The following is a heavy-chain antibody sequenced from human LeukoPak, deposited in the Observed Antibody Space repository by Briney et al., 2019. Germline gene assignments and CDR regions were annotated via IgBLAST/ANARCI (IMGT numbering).Heavy chain of an antibody. CDR3: ARGSRAIRVRYYYMDV. V-gene: IGHV4-34*01. Sequence: SETLSLTCAVYGGSFSGYYWSWIRQPPGKGLEWIGEINHSGSSNYNPSLHTRVTISVDTSQNQCSLKLSSVTAADTVVYYCARGSRAIRVRYYYMDVWGKGTTVTVSS. D-gene: IGHD2-21*01. CDR1: GGSFSGYY. CDR2: INHSGSS. J-gene: IGHJ6*03.